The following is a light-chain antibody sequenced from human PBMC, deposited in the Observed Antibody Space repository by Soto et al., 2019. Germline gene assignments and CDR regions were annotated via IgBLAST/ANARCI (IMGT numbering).Light chain of an antibody. CDR2: DVS. V-gene: IGKV3-20*01. CDR3: QQYGSSGT. CDR1: QNISNY. Sequence: IMLAHYRAAEPRAGGESRPRWSRASQNISNYLIWYQQTPGQAPRLLIYDVSNRATDIPARFSGSGSGTDFTLTISRLEPEDFAVYYCQQYGSSGTCGQGTKVDIK. J-gene: IGKJ1*01.